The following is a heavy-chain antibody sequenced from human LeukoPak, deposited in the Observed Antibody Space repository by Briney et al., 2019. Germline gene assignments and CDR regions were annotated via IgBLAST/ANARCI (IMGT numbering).Heavy chain of an antibody. CDR1: GFTFSSYA. Sequence: PGRSLRLSCAASGFTFSSYAMHWVRQAPGKGLEWVSVISYDGNNKYYADSVKGRFTISRDNSKSTLYLQMNSLRAEDTAVYYCARGHRVPYGGGVLGIKDFDYWGQGTLVTVSS. CDR2: ISYDGNNK. D-gene: IGHD2-8*02. CDR3: ARGHRVPYGGGVLGIKDFDY. J-gene: IGHJ4*02. V-gene: IGHV3-30-3*01.